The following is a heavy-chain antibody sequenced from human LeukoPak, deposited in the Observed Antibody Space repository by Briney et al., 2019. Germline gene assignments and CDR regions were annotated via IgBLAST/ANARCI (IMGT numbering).Heavy chain of an antibody. V-gene: IGHV1-18*01. CDR2: ISAYNGNT. D-gene: IGHD2-8*02. J-gene: IGHJ5*02. CDR1: GYTFTSYG. Sequence: ASVKASCKASGYTFTSYGISWVRQAPGQGLEWMGWISAYNGNTNYAQKLQGRVTMTTDTSTSTAYMELRSLRSDDTAVYYCARDRYPYCTGGVCYWFDPWGQGTLVTVSS. CDR3: ARDRYPYCTGGVCYWFDP.